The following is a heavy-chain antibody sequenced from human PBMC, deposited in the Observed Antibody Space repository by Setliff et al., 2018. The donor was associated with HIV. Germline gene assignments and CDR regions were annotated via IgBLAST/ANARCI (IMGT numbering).Heavy chain of an antibody. J-gene: IGHJ4*02. CDR1: GYIFTSYD. V-gene: IGHV1-8*02. CDR3: ARGLNVLSGYTWVV. D-gene: IGHD3-3*01. CDR2: MSPKSGNT. Sequence: ASVKVSCKASGYIFTSYDIHWVRQATGQGLEWMGRMSPKSGNTSNTQKFRGRITMTRDTSTNTAYMELSSLTSDDTAVYYCARGLNVLSGYTWVVWGQGTPVTVSS.